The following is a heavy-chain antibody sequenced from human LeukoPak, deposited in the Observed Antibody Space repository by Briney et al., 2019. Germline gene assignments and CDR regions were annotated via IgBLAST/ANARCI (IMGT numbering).Heavy chain of an antibody. CDR3: ARGWGSLDWFDP. Sequence: ASETLSLTCTVSGGSISSYYWSGIRQPPGKGLEWVGYIYYSGSTNYNPSLKSRVTISVDTSKKQFSLKLSSVTAADTAVYYCARGWGSLDWFDPWGQGTLVTVSS. D-gene: IGHD1-1*01. V-gene: IGHV4-59*01. J-gene: IGHJ5*02. CDR1: GGSISSYY. CDR2: IYYSGST.